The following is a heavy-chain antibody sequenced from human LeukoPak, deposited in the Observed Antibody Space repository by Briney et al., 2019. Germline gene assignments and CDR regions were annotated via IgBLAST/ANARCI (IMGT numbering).Heavy chain of an antibody. CDR1: GYTLTELS. Sequence: WASVKVSCKVSGYTLTELSMHWVRQAPGRGLEGMGGFDPEDGETIYAQKFQGRVTMTEDTSTDTAYMELSSLRSEDTAVYYCASSHYYYDSSGRGAFDIWGQGTMVTVSS. V-gene: IGHV1-24*01. CDR2: FDPEDGET. CDR3: ASSHYYYDSSGRGAFDI. J-gene: IGHJ3*02. D-gene: IGHD3-22*01.